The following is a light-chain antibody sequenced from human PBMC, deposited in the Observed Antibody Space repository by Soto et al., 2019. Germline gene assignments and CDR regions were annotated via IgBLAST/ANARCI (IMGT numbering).Light chain of an antibody. CDR3: QQLNNYPLT. Sequence: QLTQSPSSLSASVADRVTITCRASQGISSYLSWYQQKPGNAPKLLIYAASTLESGVPARFSGSGYGTDFTLTISRLQSEDFAAYYCQQLNNYPLTFGQGTRLEI. V-gene: IGKV1-9*01. J-gene: IGKJ5*01. CDR1: QGISSY. CDR2: AAS.